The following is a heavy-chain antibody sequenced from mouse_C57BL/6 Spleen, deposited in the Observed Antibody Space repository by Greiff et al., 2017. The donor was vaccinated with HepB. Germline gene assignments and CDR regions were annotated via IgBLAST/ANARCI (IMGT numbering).Heavy chain of an antibody. Sequence: VQLQQSGAELVKPGASVKMSCKASGYTFTSYWITWVKQRPGQGLEWIGDIYPGSGSTNYNEKFKSKATLTVDTSSSTAYMQLSSLTSEDSAVYYCATSKFITTVVATEYFDVWGTGTTVTVSS. J-gene: IGHJ1*03. CDR1: GYTFTSYW. V-gene: IGHV1-55*01. CDR3: ATSKFITTVVATEYFDV. D-gene: IGHD1-1*01. CDR2: IYPGSGST.